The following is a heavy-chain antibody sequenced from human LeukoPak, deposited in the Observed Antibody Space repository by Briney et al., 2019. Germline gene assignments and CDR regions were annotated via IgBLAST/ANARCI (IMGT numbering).Heavy chain of an antibody. V-gene: IGHV3-30*04. CDR2: ISYDGSNK. CDR3: ARGSSKNQYSSGWYHDY. D-gene: IGHD6-19*01. CDR1: GFTFSRYA. J-gene: IGHJ4*01. Sequence: PGGSLRLSCAASGFTFSRYAIHWVRQAPGKGLEWVAVISYDGSNKYYADSVKGRFTISRDNSKNTLYLQMNSLRAEDTAIYYCARGSSKNQYSSGWYHDYWGHGALVTVSS.